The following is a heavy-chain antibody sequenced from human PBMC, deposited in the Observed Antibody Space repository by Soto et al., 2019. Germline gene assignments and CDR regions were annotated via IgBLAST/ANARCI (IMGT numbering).Heavy chain of an antibody. J-gene: IGHJ4*02. CDR2: MSAYNGNT. D-gene: IGHD2-8*01. V-gene: IGHV1-18*01. CDR1: GYTFTSYG. Sequence: ASVKVSCKASGYTFTSYGISWVRQAPGQGLEWMGWMSAYNGNTNYAQKLQGRVTMTRNTSISTAYMELSSLRSEDTAVYYCAREKYGGYFDYWGQGTLVTVSS. CDR3: AREKYGGYFDY.